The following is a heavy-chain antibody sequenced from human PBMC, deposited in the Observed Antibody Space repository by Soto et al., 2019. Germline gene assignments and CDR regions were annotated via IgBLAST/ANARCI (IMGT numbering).Heavy chain of an antibody. D-gene: IGHD3-9*01. J-gene: IGHJ4*02. CDR1: GFTVSSNY. CDR3: ARVYFDILTAYRN. V-gene: IGHV3-53*01. CDR2: IYIDGGT. Sequence: GGSLRLSCAASGFTVSSNYMTWVRQAPGRGLEWVSTIYIDGGTYYADSVKGRFTISRDNSKNTLYLQMNTLRAEDTAFYYCARVYFDILTAYRNWGQGTLVTVSS.